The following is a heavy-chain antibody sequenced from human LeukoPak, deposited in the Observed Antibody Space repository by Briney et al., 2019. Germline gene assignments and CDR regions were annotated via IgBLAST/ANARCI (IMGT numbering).Heavy chain of an antibody. Sequence: PGGSLRLSCTASGFTYSTYSMIWVRQAPGKGLEWVSVIYSGGSTYYADSVKGRFTISRDNSKNTLYLQMNSLRAEDTAVYYCARDRRETMITFGGVMTAGWFDPWGQGTLVTVSS. CDR1: GFTYSTYS. CDR3: ARDRRETMITFGGVMTAGWFDP. V-gene: IGHV3-53*01. D-gene: IGHD3-16*01. CDR2: IYSGGST. J-gene: IGHJ5*02.